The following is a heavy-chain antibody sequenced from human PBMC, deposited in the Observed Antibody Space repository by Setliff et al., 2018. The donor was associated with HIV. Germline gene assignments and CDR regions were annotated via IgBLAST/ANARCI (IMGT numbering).Heavy chain of an antibody. CDR3: ARDVFAYYYGSGSYIDY. J-gene: IGHJ4*02. V-gene: IGHV1-2*02. CDR1: GYTFTGYY. Sequence: ASVKVSCKASGYTFTGYYMHWVRQAPGQGLEWMGWINPNSGGTNYAQKFQGRVTMTRDTSISTACMELSRLRSDDAAVYYCARDVFAYYYGSGSYIDYWGQGTLVTVSS. CDR2: INPNSGGT. D-gene: IGHD3-10*01.